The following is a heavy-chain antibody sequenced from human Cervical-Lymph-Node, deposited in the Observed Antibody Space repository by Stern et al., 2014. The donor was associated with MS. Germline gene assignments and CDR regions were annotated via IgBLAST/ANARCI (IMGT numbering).Heavy chain of an antibody. CDR1: GFSFTAFY. D-gene: IGHD2-2*01. CDR2: ISPTSGDT. Sequence: VQLVESGAEVKKPGASVKVSCKASGFSFTAFYMHWVRQAPGQGLEWMGRISPTSGDTKYAQRSQGSGTMTRDTSTITVLMDLTTLTSDDTAIYYCARDGIVPAAHKDFDNWGQGTLVTVSS. CDR3: ARDGIVPAAHKDFDN. J-gene: IGHJ4*02. V-gene: IGHV1-2*06.